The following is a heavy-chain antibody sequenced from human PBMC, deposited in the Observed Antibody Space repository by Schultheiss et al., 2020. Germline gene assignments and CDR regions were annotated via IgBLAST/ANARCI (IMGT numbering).Heavy chain of an antibody. CDR2: IWYDGSNK. J-gene: IGHJ6*02. CDR1: GFTFSSYG. V-gene: IGHV3-33*01. CDR3: ARDRSIDGMDV. Sequence: LSLTCAASGFTFSSYGMHWVRQAPGKGLEWVAVIWYDGSNKYYADSVKGRFTISRDNSKNTLYLQMNSLRAEDTAVYYCARDRSIDGMDVWGQGTTVTVSS. D-gene: IGHD2-15*01.